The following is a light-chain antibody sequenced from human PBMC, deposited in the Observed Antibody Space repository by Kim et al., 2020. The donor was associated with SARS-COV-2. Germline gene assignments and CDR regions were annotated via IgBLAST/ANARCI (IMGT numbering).Light chain of an antibody. CDR2: RSN. V-gene: IGLV1-47*01. Sequence: GQRVTMSCSGSSSNIERKYVYWYQQLPGAAPKVLIYRSNERPSGVPDRFSGSKSGTSASLAISGLRSEDEGDYYCAAWDDRLSGGVFGGGTKLTVL. J-gene: IGLJ3*02. CDR1: SSNIERKY. CDR3: AAWDDRLSGGV.